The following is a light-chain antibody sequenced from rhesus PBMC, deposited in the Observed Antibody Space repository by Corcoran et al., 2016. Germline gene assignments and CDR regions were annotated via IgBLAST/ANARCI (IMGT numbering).Light chain of an antibody. CDR2: YAK. CDR1: QGISSY. Sequence: DIQMSQSPSSLSASVGDRVTITCRASQGISSYLNWYQQKPGKAPKHRIYYAKSLARGVPSRFRGSGSGTEFTLTISSLQPEDFATYYCQQGNSNPPTFGQGTKVEIK. J-gene: IGKJ1*01. V-gene: IGKV1-32*02. CDR3: QQGNSNPPT.